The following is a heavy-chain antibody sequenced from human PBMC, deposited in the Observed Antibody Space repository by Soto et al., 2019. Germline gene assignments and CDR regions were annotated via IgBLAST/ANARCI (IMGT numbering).Heavy chain of an antibody. V-gene: IGHV3-23*01. Sequence: GGSLRLSCAASAFTFTNDAMSWVRQAPGKGLEWVSSISGSGGSTYYADSVQGRFTISRDNSNNTLYLQMDSLRAEDTVVYFCAKRGHSTSWYWFDPWGQGTQVTVPS. CDR2: ISGSGGST. CDR3: AKRGHSTSWYWFDP. J-gene: IGHJ5*02. D-gene: IGHD6-13*01. CDR1: AFTFTNDA.